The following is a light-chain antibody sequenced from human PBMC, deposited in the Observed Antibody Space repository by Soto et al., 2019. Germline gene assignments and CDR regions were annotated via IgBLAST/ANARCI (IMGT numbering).Light chain of an antibody. J-gene: IGKJ5*01. V-gene: IGKV1-9*01. CDR2: SAS. CDR1: QVISTS. Sequence: RASQVISTSLVWYQVKPGKAPNLLIYSASNLQSGVPSRFSGSGSGTELTLTISSLQPEDFETYEGQQLKGNLITFSRGTRLEIK. CDR3: QQLKGNLIT.